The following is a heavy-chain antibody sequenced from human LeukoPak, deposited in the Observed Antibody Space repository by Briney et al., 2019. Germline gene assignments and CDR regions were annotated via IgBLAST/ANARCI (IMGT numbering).Heavy chain of an antibody. J-gene: IGHJ6*03. D-gene: IGHD3-10*01. Sequence: TGGSLRLSCAASGFTFSSYSMNWVRQAPGKGLEWVSSISSSSSYIYYADSVKGRFAISRDNAKNSLYLQMNSLRAEDTAVYYCARDFRGVISYYYMDVWGKGTTVTVSS. CDR2: ISSSSSYI. V-gene: IGHV3-21*01. CDR1: GFTFSSYS. CDR3: ARDFRGVISYYYMDV.